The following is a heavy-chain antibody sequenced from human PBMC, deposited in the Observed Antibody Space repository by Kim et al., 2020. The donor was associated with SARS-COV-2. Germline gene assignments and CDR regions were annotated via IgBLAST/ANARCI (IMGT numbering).Heavy chain of an antibody. D-gene: IGHD3-10*01. CDR2: ISYDGSNK. V-gene: IGHV3-30*04. CDR1: GFTFSSYA. CDR3: ARVLHLEYQLLWFGELSLYGMDV. Sequence: PGGSLRLSCAASGFTFSSYAMHWVRQAPGKGLEWVAVISYDGSNKYYADSVKGRFTISRDNSKNTLYLQMNSLRAEDTAVYYCARVLHLEYQLLWFGELSLYGMDVWGQGTTVTVSS. J-gene: IGHJ6*02.